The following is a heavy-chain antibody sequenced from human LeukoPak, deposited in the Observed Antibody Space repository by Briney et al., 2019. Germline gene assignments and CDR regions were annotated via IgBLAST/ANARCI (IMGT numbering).Heavy chain of an antibody. Sequence: GGSLRLSCAGSGFTLSNYAMSWVRQAPGRGLEWVSAIRHRGFSTYYADSVRGRFTISRDNSENTLYLRMNSLRAEDTAVYYCAKDLTISSLGYFDLWGRGTLVTVSS. J-gene: IGHJ2*01. CDR2: IRHRGFST. CDR3: AKDLTISSLGYFDL. V-gene: IGHV3-23*01. CDR1: GFTLSNYA. D-gene: IGHD3-9*01.